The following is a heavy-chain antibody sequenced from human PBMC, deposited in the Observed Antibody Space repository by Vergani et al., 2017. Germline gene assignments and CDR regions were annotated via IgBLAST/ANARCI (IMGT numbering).Heavy chain of an antibody. D-gene: IGHD3-22*01. J-gene: IGHJ4*02. CDR2: IRYDVSNK. Sequence: QVQLVESGGGVVQRVGSLRLSCAASGFSFSSYGMHGVRQAPGKGLEWVAFIRYDVSNKYYADSVKGRFTISRDNSKNTLYLQMNSLRAEDTAVYYCAKDSSGYYLDYWGQGTLVTVSS. CDR3: AKDSSGYYLDY. CDR1: GFSFSSYG. V-gene: IGHV3-30*02.